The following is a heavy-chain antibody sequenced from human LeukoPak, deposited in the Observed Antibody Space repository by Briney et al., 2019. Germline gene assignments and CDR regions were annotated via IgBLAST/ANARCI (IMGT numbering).Heavy chain of an antibody. CDR1: GGSISSGGYS. D-gene: IGHD3-9*01. CDR2: IYHSGST. Sequence: SETLSLACTVSGGSISSGGYSWSWIRQPPGKGLEWIGYIYHSGSTYYNPSLKSRVTISVDRSKNQFSLKLSSVTAADTAVYYCARALYDILTGYSDAFDIWGQGTMVTVSS. J-gene: IGHJ3*02. CDR3: ARALYDILTGYSDAFDI. V-gene: IGHV4-30-2*01.